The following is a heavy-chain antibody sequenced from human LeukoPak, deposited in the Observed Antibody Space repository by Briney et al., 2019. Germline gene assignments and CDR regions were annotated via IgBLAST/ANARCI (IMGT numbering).Heavy chain of an antibody. CDR3: ARDYCSSTSCHDVFDI. CDR1: GFTFSCSW. V-gene: IGHV3-7*01. J-gene: IGHJ3*02. D-gene: IGHD2-2*01. CDR2: IKQDGSDK. Sequence: GGSLRLSCAASGFTFSCSWMSWVRQTPGKGLEWVANIKQDGSDKYYVDSVKGRFTISRDNAKNSLYLQMNSLRAEDTAVYYCARDYCSSTSCHDVFDIWGQGTMVTVSS.